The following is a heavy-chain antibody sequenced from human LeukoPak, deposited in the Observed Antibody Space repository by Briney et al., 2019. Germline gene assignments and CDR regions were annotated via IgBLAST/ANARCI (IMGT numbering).Heavy chain of an antibody. J-gene: IGHJ4*02. CDR2: ISYDGSEK. Sequence: GGSLRLSCAASGFTFSRYAMHWVRQAPGKGLEWVAAISYDGSEKYYADSVKGRFTISRDNSKNTLYLQMNSLRAEDTAVYYCARVVVQNLNYFDYWGQGTLVTVSS. CDR1: GFTFSRYA. V-gene: IGHV3-30*04. D-gene: IGHD2-15*01. CDR3: ARVVVQNLNYFDY.